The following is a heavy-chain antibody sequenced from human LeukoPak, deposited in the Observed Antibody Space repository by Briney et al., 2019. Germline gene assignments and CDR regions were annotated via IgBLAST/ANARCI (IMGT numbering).Heavy chain of an antibody. Sequence: GGSLRLSCAASGFTFSSYSMNWVRQAPGKGLEWVGRIKSKTDGGTTDYAAPVKGRFTISRDDSKNTLYLQMNSLKTEDTAVYYCAKVGGGGPSGMDVWGQGTTVTVSS. CDR2: IKSKTDGGTT. D-gene: IGHD3-16*01. CDR3: AKVGGGGPSGMDV. J-gene: IGHJ6*02. CDR1: GFTFSSYS. V-gene: IGHV3-15*01.